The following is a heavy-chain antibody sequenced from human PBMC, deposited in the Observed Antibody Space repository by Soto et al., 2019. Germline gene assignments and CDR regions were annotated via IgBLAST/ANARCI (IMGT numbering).Heavy chain of an antibody. V-gene: IGHV4-34*01. CDR1: GGSFSGYY. Sequence: SETLSLTCAVYGGSFSGYYWSWIRQPPGKGLEWIGEINHSGSTNYNPSLKSRVTISVDTSKNQFSLKLSSVTAADTAVYYCARVRLSGYDILTGYLTREYYFDYWGQGTLVTVSS. D-gene: IGHD3-9*01. J-gene: IGHJ4*02. CDR2: INHSGST. CDR3: ARVRLSGYDILTGYLTREYYFDY.